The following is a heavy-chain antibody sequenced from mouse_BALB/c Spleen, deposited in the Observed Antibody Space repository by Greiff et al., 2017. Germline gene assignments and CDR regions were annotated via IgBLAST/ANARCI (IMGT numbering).Heavy chain of an antibody. J-gene: IGHJ2*01. CDR3: ARYYYGSSYFDY. D-gene: IGHD1-1*01. CDR2: ISSGSSTI. CDR1: GFTFSSFG. Sequence: EVKLVESGGGLVQPGGSRKHSCAASGFTFSSFGMHWVRQAPEKGLEWVAYISSGSSTIYYADTVKGRFTISRDNPKNTLFLQMTSLRSEDTAMYYCARYYYGSSYFDYWGQGTTLTVSS. V-gene: IGHV5-17*02.